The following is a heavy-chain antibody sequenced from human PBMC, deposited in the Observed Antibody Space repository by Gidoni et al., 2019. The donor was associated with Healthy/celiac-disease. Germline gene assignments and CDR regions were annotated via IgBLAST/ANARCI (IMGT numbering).Heavy chain of an antibody. V-gene: IGHV4-34*01. J-gene: IGHJ6*02. CDR3: ARGLPVATISYYYYYGMDV. Sequence: QVQLQQWGAGLLKPSETLSLTCAVYGGSFSGYYWSWSRQPPGKGLEWIGEINHSGSTNYNPSLKSRVTISVDTSKNQFSLKLSSVTAADTAVYYCARGLPVATISYYYYYGMDVWGQGTTVTVSS. CDR1: GGSFSGYY. CDR2: INHSGST. D-gene: IGHD5-12*01.